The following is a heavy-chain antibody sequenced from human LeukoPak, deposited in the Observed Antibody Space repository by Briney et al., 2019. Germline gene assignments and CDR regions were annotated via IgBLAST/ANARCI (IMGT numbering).Heavy chain of an antibody. CDR1: GYTFTGYY. Sequence: ASVKVSCKASGYTFTGYYIHWVRQAPGQGLEWMGWINSNSGGTNYAQRFQGRVTMTRDSSISTAYMELSRLGSDDTAVYYCARSGIAVTARGDYWGQGTLVTVSS. CDR2: INSNSGGT. J-gene: IGHJ4*02. D-gene: IGHD6-19*01. CDR3: ARSGIAVTARGDY. V-gene: IGHV1-2*02.